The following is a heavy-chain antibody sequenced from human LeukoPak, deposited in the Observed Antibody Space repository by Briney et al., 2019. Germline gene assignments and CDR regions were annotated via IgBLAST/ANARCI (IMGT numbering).Heavy chain of an antibody. Sequence: PGGSLRLSCAASGFSFSTYSMNWVRQAPGKGLEWVSYISTSSTTIYYADSVKGRFTVSRDNAKNSLYLQMNSLRAEDTALYYCARALIPTTVDYWGQGTLVTVSS. V-gene: IGHV3-48*01. CDR2: ISTSSTTI. D-gene: IGHD5-12*01. J-gene: IGHJ4*02. CDR3: ARALIPTTVDY. CDR1: GFSFSTYS.